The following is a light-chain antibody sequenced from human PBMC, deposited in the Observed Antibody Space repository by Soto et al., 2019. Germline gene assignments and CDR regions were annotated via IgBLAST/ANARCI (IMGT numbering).Light chain of an antibody. V-gene: IGKV1-39*01. Sequence: DIQMTQSPSSLSASVGDRVTITCRASQSISSYLNWYQQKPGKAPKLLIYAASSLQSGVPSRFSGSGSGTDFTLTIRNLQPEDFATYYCQQTYSTPPTFGQGTKVEIK. J-gene: IGKJ1*01. CDR3: QQTYSTPPT. CDR2: AAS. CDR1: QSISSY.